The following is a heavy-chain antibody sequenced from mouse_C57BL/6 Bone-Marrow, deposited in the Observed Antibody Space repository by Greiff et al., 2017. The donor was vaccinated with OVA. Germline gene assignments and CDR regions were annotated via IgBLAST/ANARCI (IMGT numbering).Heavy chain of an antibody. D-gene: IGHD3-3*01. V-gene: IGHV5-4*01. CDR3: ARDGGDVGY. CDR1: GFTFSSYA. J-gene: IGHJ2*01. Sequence: EVQVVESGGGLVKPGGSLKLSCAASGFTFSSYAMSWVRQTPEKRLEWVGTISDGGGYTYYPDKVKGRFTISRDNAKNNLYLQMSHLKSEDTAMYYCARDGGDVGYWGQGTTLTVSS. CDR2: ISDGGGYT.